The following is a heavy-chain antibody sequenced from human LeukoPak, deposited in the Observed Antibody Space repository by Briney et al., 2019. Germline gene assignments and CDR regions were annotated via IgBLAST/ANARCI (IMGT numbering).Heavy chain of an antibody. D-gene: IGHD3-10*01. V-gene: IGHV4-39*01. CDR3: ARHLLRSYWFGDSL. CDR2: IYYSGST. Sequence: PSETLSLTCTVSGGSISSSSYYWGWIRQPPGKGLEWIGSIYYSGSTYYNPSLKSRVTISVDTSKNQFTLKLSSVTAADTAVYYCARHLLRSYWFGDSLWGQGTLVTVSS. CDR1: GGSISSSSYY. J-gene: IGHJ4*02.